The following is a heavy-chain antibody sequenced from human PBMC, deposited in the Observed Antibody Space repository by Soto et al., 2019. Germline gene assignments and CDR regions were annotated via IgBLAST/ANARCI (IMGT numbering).Heavy chain of an antibody. CDR1: GYNFYSYG. V-gene: IGHV1-18*04. D-gene: IGHD3-22*01. CDR2: ISAYNGNT. CDR3: ASGMIPSHGAFDI. Sequence: GASVKGSCKASGYNFYSYGISWGRQAPGQGLEWMGWISAYNGNTNYAQKLQGRVTMTTDTSTSTAYMELRSLRSDDTAVYYCASGMIPSHGAFDIWGQGTMVTVSS. J-gene: IGHJ3*02.